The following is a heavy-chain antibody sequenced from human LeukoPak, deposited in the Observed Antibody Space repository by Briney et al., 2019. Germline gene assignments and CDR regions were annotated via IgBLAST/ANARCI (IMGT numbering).Heavy chain of an antibody. CDR2: ISSNGSTI. CDR3: AKDHVGIAMIVMVLDS. D-gene: IGHD3-22*01. V-gene: IGHV3-48*01. J-gene: IGHJ4*02. CDR1: ALTFSDYS. Sequence: PGGSLRLSCAATALTFSDYSMNWVRQAPGKGLEWISYISSNGSTIYYAASVKGRFTISRDSAKNSLYLQMNGLRAEDTAIYYCAKDHVGIAMIVMVLDSWGQGTLVTVSS.